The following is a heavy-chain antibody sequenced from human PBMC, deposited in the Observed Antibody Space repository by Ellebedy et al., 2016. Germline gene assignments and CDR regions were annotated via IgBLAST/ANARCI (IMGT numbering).Heavy chain of an antibody. CDR2: LSGSGVNT. J-gene: IGHJ4*02. V-gene: IGHV3-23*01. CDR3: RQGHYADY. D-gene: IGHD2-2*01. Sequence: GESLKISXAASGFPFSTSSINWVRQAPGKGLEWVSALSGSGVNTYYADSVKGRFTISRDNSKKTLYLQMNSLRAEDTAVYYCRQGHYADYWGQGTLVTVSS. CDR1: GFPFSTSS.